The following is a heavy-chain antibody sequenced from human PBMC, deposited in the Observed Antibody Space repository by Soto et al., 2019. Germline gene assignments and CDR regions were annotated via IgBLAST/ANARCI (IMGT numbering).Heavy chain of an antibody. CDR3: AAEGTVTTGMDV. D-gene: IGHD4-17*01. CDR2: ISGGNGNT. J-gene: IGHJ6*02. Sequence: GASVKVSCKASGYTFTRYGISWVRQAPGQGLEWMGWISGGNGNTNYAQKFQERVTITMDMSTSTAYMELSSLRSEDTAVYYCAAEGTVTTGMDVWGQGTTVTVSS. V-gene: IGHV1-58*02. CDR1: GYTFTRYG.